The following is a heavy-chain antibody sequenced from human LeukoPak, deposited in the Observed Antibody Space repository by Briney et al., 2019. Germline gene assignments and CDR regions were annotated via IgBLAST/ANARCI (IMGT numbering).Heavy chain of an antibody. Sequence: GGSLRLSCAASGFTYSSYAMSWVRQAPGKGLEWVSAISGSGGSTYYADSVKGRFTISRDNSKNTLYLQMNSLRAEDTAVYYCAKDWAYDSSGYYGYWGQGTLVTVSS. CDR2: ISGSGGST. V-gene: IGHV3-23*01. D-gene: IGHD3-22*01. CDR3: AKDWAYDSSGYYGY. J-gene: IGHJ4*02. CDR1: GFTYSSYA.